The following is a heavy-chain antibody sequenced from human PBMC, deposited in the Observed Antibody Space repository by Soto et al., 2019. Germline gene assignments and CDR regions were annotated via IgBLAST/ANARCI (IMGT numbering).Heavy chain of an antibody. CDR3: ASHYDSSGYYYRGLDY. V-gene: IGHV1-69*12. J-gene: IGHJ4*02. CDR2: IIPIFGTA. Sequence: QVQLVQSGAEVKKPGSSVKVSCKASGGSFSSYAISWVRQAPGQGLEWMGGIIPIFGTADYAQKFQGRVTITADESTRTGTMELGSLRSEDTAVYYCASHYDSSGYYYRGLDYWGQGTLVTVSS. D-gene: IGHD3-22*01. CDR1: GGSFSSYA.